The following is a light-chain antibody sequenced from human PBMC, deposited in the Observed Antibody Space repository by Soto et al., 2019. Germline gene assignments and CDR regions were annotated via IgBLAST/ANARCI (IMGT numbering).Light chain of an antibody. J-gene: IGKJ1*01. Sequence: DIKMTQSPSTLSASVGDRVTITCRASQSISSWLAWYQQKPGKAPKLLIYKASSLESGVPSRFSGSGSGTEFTLTISSLQPDDFATYYCQHYNSYSWTFGQGTKVEIK. CDR3: QHYNSYSWT. CDR1: QSISSW. CDR2: KAS. V-gene: IGKV1-5*03.